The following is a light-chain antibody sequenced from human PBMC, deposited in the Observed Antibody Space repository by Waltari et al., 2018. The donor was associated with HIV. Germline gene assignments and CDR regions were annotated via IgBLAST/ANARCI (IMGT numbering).Light chain of an antibody. CDR2: DVT. V-gene: IGLV2-14*03. CDR3: ASYTTTTPRV. CDR1: SRDNGRYDF. Sequence: QSALTQPASVAGSPGQSITISCTGTSRDNGRYDFVSWYQQHQGKAPKRSIYDVTKRPSGVSNRFSGSKSGNTASLIISGLQGEDEAEYFCASYTTTTPRVFGGGTRLTVL. J-gene: IGLJ3*02.